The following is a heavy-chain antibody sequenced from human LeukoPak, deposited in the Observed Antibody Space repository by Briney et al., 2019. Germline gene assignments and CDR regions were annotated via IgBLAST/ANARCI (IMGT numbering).Heavy chain of an antibody. CDR2: ISSSSSYI. V-gene: IGHV3-21*01. CDR3: AGASGYSSSWSLYYGMDV. CDR1: GFTFSSYS. J-gene: IGHJ6*02. Sequence: PGGSLRLSCAASGFTFSSYSMNWVRQAPGKGLEWVSSISSSSSYIYYADSVKGRFTISRDNAKNSLYLQMNSLRAEDTAVYYCAGASGYSSSWSLYYGMDVWGQGTTVTVSS. D-gene: IGHD6-13*01.